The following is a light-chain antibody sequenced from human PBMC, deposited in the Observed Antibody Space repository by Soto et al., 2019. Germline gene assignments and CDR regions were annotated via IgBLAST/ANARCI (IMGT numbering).Light chain of an antibody. CDR2: GAS. CDR1: QSVSSSF. J-gene: IGKJ2*01. CDR3: QQYGSSPPMYT. V-gene: IGKV3-20*01. Sequence: EIVLTQSPGTLSLSPGERATLSCRASQSVSSSFLAWYQQKTGQAPRLLIYGASSRATGIPDRFSGSGSGTDFTFTISRLEPEDFVGYYCQQYGSSPPMYTFGQGTKLEIK.